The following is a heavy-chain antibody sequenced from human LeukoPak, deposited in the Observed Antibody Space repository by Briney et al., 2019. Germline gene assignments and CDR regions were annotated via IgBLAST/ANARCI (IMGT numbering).Heavy chain of an antibody. V-gene: IGHV4-59*08. J-gene: IGHJ4*02. Sequence: SETLSLTCTGSGGSISSYYWSWIRQPPGKGLEWIGHIYYSGSTNYNPSLKSRVTISVDTFKNQFSLKLSSVTAADTAVYYCARLSGYYDSSGYYDFDYWGQGTLVTVSS. CDR2: IYYSGST. CDR3: ARLSGYYDSSGYYDFDY. CDR1: GGSISSYY. D-gene: IGHD3-22*01.